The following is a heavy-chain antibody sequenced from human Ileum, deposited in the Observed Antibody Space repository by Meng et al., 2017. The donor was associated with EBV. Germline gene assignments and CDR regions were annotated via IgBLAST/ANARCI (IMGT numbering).Heavy chain of an antibody. CDR2: TYYRSKWYN. CDR3: ARDSSSSAYSPFDY. D-gene: IGHD3-22*01. Sequence: VEVQQAGPGRVKPAQALSLTCVTPGGSISSNSAAWNWIRQSPSGGLEWLGRTYYRSKWYNDYAVSVKSRITINPDTSKNQFSLQLNSVTPEDTAVYYCARDSSSSAYSPFDYWGQGTLVTVSS. CDR1: GGSISSNSAA. V-gene: IGHV6-1*01. J-gene: IGHJ4*02.